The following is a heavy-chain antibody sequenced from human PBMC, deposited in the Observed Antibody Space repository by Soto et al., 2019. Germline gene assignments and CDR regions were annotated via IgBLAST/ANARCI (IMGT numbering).Heavy chain of an antibody. V-gene: IGHV1-8*01. Sequence: ASVKVSCKASGYTFTSYDINWVRQATGQGLEWMGWMNPNSGNTGYAQKFQGRVTMTRNTSISTAYMELSSLRSEDTAVYYCARGNDLWFGEGTNWFDPWGQGTLVTVSS. CDR3: ARGNDLWFGEGTNWFDP. D-gene: IGHD3-10*01. CDR1: GYTFTSYD. J-gene: IGHJ5*02. CDR2: MNPNSGNT.